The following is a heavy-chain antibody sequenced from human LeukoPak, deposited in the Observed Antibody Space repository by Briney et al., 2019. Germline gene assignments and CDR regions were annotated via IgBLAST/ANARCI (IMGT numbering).Heavy chain of an antibody. D-gene: IGHD6-13*01. V-gene: IGHV4-59*01. CDR1: GGSISSYY. CDR2: IYYSGST. Sequence: SETLSLTCTVSGGSISSYYWSWIRQPPGKGLEWIGYIYYSGSTNYNPSLKSRVTISVDTSKNQFSLKLSSVTAADTAVYYCARMAAAGPPFDYWGQGTLVTVYS. J-gene: IGHJ4*02. CDR3: ARMAAAGPPFDY.